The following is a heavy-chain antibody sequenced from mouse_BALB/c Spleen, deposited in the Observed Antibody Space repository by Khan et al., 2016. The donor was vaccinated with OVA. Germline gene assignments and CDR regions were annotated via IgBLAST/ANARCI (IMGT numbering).Heavy chain of an antibody. CDR3: ARAGYGGFGY. V-gene: IGHV5-4*02. D-gene: IGHD1-1*02. CDR2: IGDGGGST. J-gene: IGHJ3*01. Sequence: EVELVESGGGLVKPGGSLKLSCAASGFSFSDYYMYWIRQNPEKRLEWVATIGDGGGSTYYPDSAKGRFTISRDNAKSNLYLQMSSLKSEDTAIXCCARAGYGGFGYWGQGTLVTVSA. CDR1: GFSFSDYY.